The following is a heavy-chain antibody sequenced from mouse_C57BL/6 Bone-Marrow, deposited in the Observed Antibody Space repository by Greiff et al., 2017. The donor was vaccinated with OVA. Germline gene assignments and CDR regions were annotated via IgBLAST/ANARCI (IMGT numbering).Heavy chain of an antibody. Sequence: QVTLKVSGPGILQPSQTLSLTCSFSGFSLSTFGMGVGWTRPPSFSGLAVLSHTLLDDDKYYNPALKSRLTISKDTSKNQVFRKIANVDTADTATYYGAFITTVVAPYWYFDVWGTGTTVTVSS. J-gene: IGHJ1*03. CDR1: GFSLSTFGMG. CDR3: AFITTVVAPYWYFDV. CDR2: TLLDDDK. V-gene: IGHV8-8*01. D-gene: IGHD1-1*01.